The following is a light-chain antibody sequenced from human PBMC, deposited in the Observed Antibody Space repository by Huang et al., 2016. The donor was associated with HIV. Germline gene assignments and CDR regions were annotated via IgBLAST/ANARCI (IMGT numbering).Light chain of an antibody. V-gene: IGKV3-20*01. CDR3: QQYAGS. Sequence: ESVLTQSPGTLSLSTGERATLSCRASQSISSSYLAWYQQKPGQAPRLLIYGASSRANGIPDRFGGSGSGTDFTLTISRLEPEDFAAYYCQQYAGSFGQGTKLEIK. CDR1: QSISSSY. J-gene: IGKJ2*01. CDR2: GAS.